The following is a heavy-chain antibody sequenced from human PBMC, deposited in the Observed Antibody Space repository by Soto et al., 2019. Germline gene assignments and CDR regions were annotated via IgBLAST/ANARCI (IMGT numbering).Heavy chain of an antibody. V-gene: IGHV4-34*01. D-gene: IGHD5-12*01. CDR1: GGSFSGYY. Sequence: PSETLSLTCAVYGGSFSGYYWSWIRQPPGKGLEWIGEINHSGSTNYNPSLKSRVTISVDTSKNQFSLKLSSVTAADTAVYYCARGADIVATTTYFDYWGQGTLVTVSS. CDR3: ARGADIVATTTYFDY. CDR2: INHSGST. J-gene: IGHJ4*02.